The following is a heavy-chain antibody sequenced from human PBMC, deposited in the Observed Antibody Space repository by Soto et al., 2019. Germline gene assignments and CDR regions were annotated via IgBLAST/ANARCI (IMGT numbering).Heavy chain of an antibody. Sequence: KGLEWVSVSSGSGGTTYYADAVKGRVTISRDNSKSTLYMLMNSLGAEDTAVYYCVIFQAEDGIRYCSTVSAFLLNRSSDL. CDR3: VIFQAEDGIRYCSTVSAFLLNRSSDL. CDR2: SSGSGGTT. J-gene: IGHJ2*01. D-gene: IGHD3-9*01. V-gene: IGHV3-23*01.